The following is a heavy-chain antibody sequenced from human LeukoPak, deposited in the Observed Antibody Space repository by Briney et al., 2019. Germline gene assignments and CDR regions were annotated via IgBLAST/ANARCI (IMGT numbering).Heavy chain of an antibody. CDR2: ISGSGGST. CDR3: AKDRGSGSYFPPDY. V-gene: IGHV3-23*01. J-gene: IGHJ4*02. D-gene: IGHD1-26*01. CDR1: GFTFSSYV. Sequence: PGGSLRLSCAASGFTFSSYVMSWVRQAPGKGLEWVSAISGSGGSTYYADSVKGRFTISRDNSKNTLYLQMNSLRAEDTAVYYCAKDRGSGSYFPPDYWGQGTLVTVSS.